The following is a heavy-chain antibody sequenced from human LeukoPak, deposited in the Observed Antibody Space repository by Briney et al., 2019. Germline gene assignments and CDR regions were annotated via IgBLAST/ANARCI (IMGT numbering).Heavy chain of an antibody. CDR2: IDPSDSYT. V-gene: IGHV5-10-1*01. CDR1: GYSFTSYW. CDR3: ARPYCSGVSCYGFGDAFDI. Sequence: GESLRISCKGSGYSFTSYWISWVRQMPGKGLEWMGRIDPSDSYTNYSPSFQGHVTISADKSISTAYLQWSSLKASDTAMYYCARPYCSGVSCYGFGDAFDIWGQGTMVTVSS. D-gene: IGHD2-15*01. J-gene: IGHJ3*02.